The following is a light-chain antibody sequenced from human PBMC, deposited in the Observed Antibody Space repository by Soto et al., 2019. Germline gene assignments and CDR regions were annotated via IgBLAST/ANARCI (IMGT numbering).Light chain of an antibody. J-gene: IGLJ1*01. V-gene: IGLV2-14*01. CDR1: SSDIGLYYY. CDR3: SSLSTTSTPIV. CDR2: EVN. Sequence: QSALSQPASMSGSPGQSITIPCTGASSDIGLYYYVSWYQHHPGKAPKLLISEVNVRPSGLSDRFSASKAGNTASLTISGLQPEDEAYYYCSSLSTTSTPIVFGSGTKVTVL.